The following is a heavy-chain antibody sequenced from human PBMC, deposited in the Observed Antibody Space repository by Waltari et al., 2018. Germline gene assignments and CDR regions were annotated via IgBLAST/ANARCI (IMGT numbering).Heavy chain of an antibody. CDR2: NYSGGST. Sequence: EVQLVESGGGLIQPGGSLRLSCAASGFTVSSNYMSWVRQAPGKGREWVSVNYSGGSTYYADSVKGRFTIARDKSKSTLDLQMNSLRAEDTAVYYCARDQGSRGFDYWGQGTLVTVSS. CDR3: ARDQGSRGFDY. D-gene: IGHD2-15*01. J-gene: IGHJ4*02. V-gene: IGHV3-53*01. CDR1: GFTVSSNY.